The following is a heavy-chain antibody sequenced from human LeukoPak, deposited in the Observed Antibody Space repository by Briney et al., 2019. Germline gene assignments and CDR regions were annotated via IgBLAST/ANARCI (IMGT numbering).Heavy chain of an antibody. CDR2: ISYDGSNK. CDR3: AKDRSDYYDSSGPEWFDP. V-gene: IGHV3-30*18. Sequence: GGSLRLSCAASGFXFSSYGIHWVRQAPGKGLEWLAVISYDGSNKYYADSVKGRFTISRDNSKNTLYLQMNSLRAEDTAVYYCAKDRSDYYDSSGPEWFDPWGQGTLVTVSS. D-gene: IGHD3-22*01. CDR1: GFXFSSYG. J-gene: IGHJ5*02.